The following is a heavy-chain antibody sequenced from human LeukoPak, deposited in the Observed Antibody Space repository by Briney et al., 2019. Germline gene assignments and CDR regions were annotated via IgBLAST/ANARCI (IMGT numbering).Heavy chain of an antibody. V-gene: IGHV3-7*01. J-gene: IGHJ4*02. D-gene: IGHD2-2*01. CDR1: GFTFSSYW. CDR3: AREYCSGTSCYGYFDD. CDR2: IKQDGSQI. Sequence: PGGSLRLSCATSGFTFSSYWMSWVRRAPGKGLEWVANIKQDGSQIFYVDSVKGRFTISRDTAKNSLSLQMNSLRAEDTAVYYCAREYCSGTSCYGYFDDWGQGALVSV.